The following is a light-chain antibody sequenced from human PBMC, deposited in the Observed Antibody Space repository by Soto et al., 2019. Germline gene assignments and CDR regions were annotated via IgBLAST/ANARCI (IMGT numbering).Light chain of an antibody. V-gene: IGKV1-39*01. CDR1: QSISSY. Sequence: DIQMTQSPSSLSASVGDRVTITCRASQSISSYLNWYQQKPGKAPKLLIYAASSLQSGVPSRFSGSGSGTDFTLTISSLQPEDFGLYYCQHYHNFPRTFGQGTKVDIK. CDR3: QHYHNFPRT. CDR2: AAS. J-gene: IGKJ2*01.